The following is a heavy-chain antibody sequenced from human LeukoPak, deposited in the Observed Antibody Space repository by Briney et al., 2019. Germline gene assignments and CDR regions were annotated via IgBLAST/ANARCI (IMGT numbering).Heavy chain of an antibody. D-gene: IGHD2-2*01. Sequence: GGSLRLSCAASGFTFDDYGMSWVRQAPGKGLEWVSGINWNGGSTGYADSVKGRFTISRDNAKNSLYLQMNSLRAEDTALYYCAREGSTSPYYYYYMDVWGKGTTVTVYS. CDR2: INWNGGST. CDR3: AREGSTSPYYYYYMDV. V-gene: IGHV3-20*04. J-gene: IGHJ6*03. CDR1: GFTFDDYG.